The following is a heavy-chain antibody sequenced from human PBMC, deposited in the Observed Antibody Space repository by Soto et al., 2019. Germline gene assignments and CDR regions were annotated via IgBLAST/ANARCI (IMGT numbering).Heavy chain of an antibody. CDR1: GFTFSSYA. D-gene: IGHD3-10*01. Sequence: GGSLRLSCAASGFTFSSYAMSWVRQAPGKGLEWVSAISGSGGSTYYADSVKGRFTISRDNSKNTLYLQINSLRAEDTAVYYCAKGWDYGSGSYNYWGQGTLVTVSS. CDR3: AKGWDYGSGSYNY. J-gene: IGHJ4*02. CDR2: ISGSGGST. V-gene: IGHV3-23*01.